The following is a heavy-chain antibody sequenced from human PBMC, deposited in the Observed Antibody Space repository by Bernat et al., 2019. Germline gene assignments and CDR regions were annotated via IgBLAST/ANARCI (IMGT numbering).Heavy chain of an antibody. D-gene: IGHD3-10*01. CDR1: GFTFSTYA. CDR3: EDDKGESGSSGSLGY. V-gene: IGHV3-30-3*01. CDR2: ISYDGIDK. J-gene: IGHJ4*02. Sequence: QVQLVESGGGVVQPGRSLRLSCTASGFTFSTYAMHWVRQAPGKGLEWVAVISYDGIDKYYADSVKGRFTISRDNSKNTLFLQMNSLRPEDTAVYYWEDDKGESGSSGSLGYWGQGTLVTVSS.